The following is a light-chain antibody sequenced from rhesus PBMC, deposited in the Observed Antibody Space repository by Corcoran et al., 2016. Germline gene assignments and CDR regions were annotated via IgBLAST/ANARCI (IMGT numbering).Light chain of an antibody. J-gene: IGKJ3*01. CDR2: AAS. Sequence: DIQMTQSPSSLSASVGDRVTVTCRASQGIKKELSWYQQKSGKAPTLLLNAASTLQTGVSSRFSGSGSGTDETLSISSLQPEDVSTYYCQQDYTTPFTFGPGTKLDIK. V-gene: IGKV1-94*01. CDR3: QQDYTTPFT. CDR1: QGIKKE.